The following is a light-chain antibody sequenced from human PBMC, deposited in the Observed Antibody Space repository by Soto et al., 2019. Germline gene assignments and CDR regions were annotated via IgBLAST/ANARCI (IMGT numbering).Light chain of an antibody. CDR2: GAS. Sequence: EIVMTQSPATLSLSPGERATLSCRASQSVSSKLAWYQQKPGQAPRLLIYGASTRATGIPARFSGSGSGTDFTLTISSLQSEDFAIYYCQQYNNWPPWTFGQGTKVEIK. J-gene: IGKJ1*01. CDR1: QSVSSK. CDR3: QQYNNWPPWT. V-gene: IGKV3-15*01.